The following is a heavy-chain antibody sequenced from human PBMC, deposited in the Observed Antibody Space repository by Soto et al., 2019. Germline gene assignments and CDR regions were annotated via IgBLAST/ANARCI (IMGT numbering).Heavy chain of an antibody. CDR2: IKEDGSEK. V-gene: IGHV3-7*01. J-gene: IGHJ4*02. CDR3: ARPGSERLGEVSTDF. CDR1: GFTFSSYR. D-gene: IGHD3-16*01. Sequence: DVQLVQSGGGLVQPGGSLRLSCAASGFTFSSYRMSWVRQAPGKGLEWVANIKEDGSEKNYVDSVKGRFTISRDNAKDSFYLHMTRLRVDDTAVYCCARPGSERLGEVSTDFWGQGSLVTVS.